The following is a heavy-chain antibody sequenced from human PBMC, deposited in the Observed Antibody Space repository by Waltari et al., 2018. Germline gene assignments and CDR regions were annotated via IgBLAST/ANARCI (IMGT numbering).Heavy chain of an antibody. V-gene: IGHV3-74*01. CDR1: GLNFGSSW. J-gene: IGHJ5*02. CDR2: INYDGTQT. D-gene: IGHD1-26*01. Sequence: EVQLLESGGTIVQPGGSLKVACAASGLNFGSSWMHWVRQPPGKGLMWVEDINYDGTQTKYADAVRGRFTISRDNAKSTLYLQMTDLRAEDTAVYFCVRARWDYLYFDTWGQGTLVTVSS. CDR3: VRARWDYLYFDT.